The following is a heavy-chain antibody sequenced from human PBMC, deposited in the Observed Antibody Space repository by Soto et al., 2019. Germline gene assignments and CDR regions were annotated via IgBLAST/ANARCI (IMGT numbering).Heavy chain of an antibody. CDR3: ARDPALGLFDY. CDR1: GFTFSSYW. J-gene: IGHJ4*02. V-gene: IGHV3-74*01. D-gene: IGHD7-27*01. Sequence: GGSLRLSCAASGFTFSSYWMHWVRQAPGKGLVWVTRINSDASSTNYADSVKGRFTVSRDNAKNTLYLQMNSLRAEDTAVYYCARDPALGLFDYWGQGTLVTVSS. CDR2: INSDASST.